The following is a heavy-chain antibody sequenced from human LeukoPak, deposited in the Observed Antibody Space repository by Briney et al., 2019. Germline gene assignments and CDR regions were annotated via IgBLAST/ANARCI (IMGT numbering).Heavy chain of an antibody. Sequence: SETLSLTCAVYGGSFSGHYWSWIRQPPGKGLEWIGEINHIGSTDYNPSLKSRVTIEVDTSKNQFSLKLSSVTAADTAVYYCAKTPTALVRGGYYFDNWGRGTLVTVSS. V-gene: IGHV4-34*01. CDR2: INHIGST. CDR1: GGSFSGHY. CDR3: AKTPTALVRGGYYFDN. D-gene: IGHD6-6*01. J-gene: IGHJ4*02.